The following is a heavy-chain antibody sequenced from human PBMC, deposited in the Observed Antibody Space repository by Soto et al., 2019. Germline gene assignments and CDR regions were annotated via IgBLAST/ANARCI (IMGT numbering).Heavy chain of an antibody. J-gene: IGHJ5*02. CDR2: IHHSETT. CDR3: ATNYGSGSYFSA. Sequence: PSQTLSLTCAVSGASVISPKWWSWVRQSPGKGLEWIGEIHHSETTNYNPSLRSRITISIDKSKNNFSLQLASVTAADTARYYCATNYGSGSYFSAWGQGSLVTVSS. V-gene: IGHV4-4*02. D-gene: IGHD3-10*01. CDR1: GASVISPKW.